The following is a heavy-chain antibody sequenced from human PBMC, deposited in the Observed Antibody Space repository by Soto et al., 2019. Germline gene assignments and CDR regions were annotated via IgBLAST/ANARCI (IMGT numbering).Heavy chain of an antibody. D-gene: IGHD3-22*01. CDR2: IYYSGST. CDR3: ARVNGPYYYDSSGYAGDDY. CDR1: GGSVSSGSYY. J-gene: IGHJ4*02. Sequence: QVQLQESGPGLVKPSETLSLTCTVSGGSVSSGSYYWSWIRQPPGKGLEWIGYIYYSGSTNYNPSLKSRVTISVDTSKNQFSLKLSSVTAADTAVYYCARVNGPYYYDSSGYAGDDYWSQGTLVTVSS. V-gene: IGHV4-61*01.